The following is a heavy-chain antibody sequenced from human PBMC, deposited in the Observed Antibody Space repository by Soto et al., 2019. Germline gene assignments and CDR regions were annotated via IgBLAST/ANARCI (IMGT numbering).Heavy chain of an antibody. CDR2: ISTYNGNT. Sequence: QVQLVQSGAEVKKPGASVKVSCKASGYTFTNYGISWVRQARGQGLEWMGWISTYNGNTYYAQRLQVRVTMTTDTSTCTAYIELRSLTSDDTAVYYCARNRGPGKLGYSDNIHMDVWGKGTTVTVS. CDR1: GYTFTNYG. CDR3: ARNRGPGKLGYSDNIHMDV. J-gene: IGHJ6*03. V-gene: IGHV1-18*01. D-gene: IGHD4-17*01.